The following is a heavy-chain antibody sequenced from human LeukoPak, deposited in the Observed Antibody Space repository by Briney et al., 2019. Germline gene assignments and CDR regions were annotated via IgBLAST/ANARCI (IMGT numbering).Heavy chain of an antibody. V-gene: IGHV3-21*01. J-gene: IGHJ6*04. CDR1: GFSFSSYS. D-gene: IGHD4-23*01. Sequence: GGSLRLSCAASGFSFSSYSMNWVRQAPGKGLEWVSSISSSSSYIYYADSVKGRFTISRDNAKNSLYLQMNSLRAEDTAVYSCARDPIGGLYYYHMDVWGKGTTVTVSS. CDR2: ISSSSSYI. CDR3: ARDPIGGLYYYHMDV.